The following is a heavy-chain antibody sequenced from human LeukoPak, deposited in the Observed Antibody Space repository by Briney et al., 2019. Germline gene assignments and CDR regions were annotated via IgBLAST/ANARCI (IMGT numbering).Heavy chain of an antibody. CDR3: TAGVGATAQDY. CDR1: GFTFSNAW. Sequence: PGGSLRLSCAASGFTFSNAWMSWVRQAPGKGLEWVGQIKTKTQGEATDYAAPVKGRFTISRDDSKNTLFLQMSSLKTEDTAVYYRTAGVGATAQDYWGQGTLVTVSS. J-gene: IGHJ4*02. D-gene: IGHD1-26*01. CDR2: IKTKTQGEAT. V-gene: IGHV3-15*01.